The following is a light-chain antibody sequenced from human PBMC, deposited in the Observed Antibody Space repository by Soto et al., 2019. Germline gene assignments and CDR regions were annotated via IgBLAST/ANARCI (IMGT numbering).Light chain of an antibody. CDR3: EAWDDSLIGVL. CDR1: SSNIGTYY. J-gene: IGLJ2*01. V-gene: IGLV1-47*02. Sequence: QAVVTQPPSASGTPGQRVTISCSGGSSNIGTYYTYWYQRLPGTAPKLLIYSNSQRPSGVPDRFSASKSGTSASLAISGLQSEDEADYYCEAWDDSLIGVLFGGGTKLTVL. CDR2: SNS.